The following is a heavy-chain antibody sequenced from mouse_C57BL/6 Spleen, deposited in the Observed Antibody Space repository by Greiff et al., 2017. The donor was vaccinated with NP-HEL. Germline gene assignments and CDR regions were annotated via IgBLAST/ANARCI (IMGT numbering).Heavy chain of an antibody. CDR3: ATSTTTVERIAY. V-gene: IGHV1-42*01. Sequence: EVQRVESGPELVKPGASVKISCKASGYSFTGYYMNWVKQSPEKSLEWIGEINPSTGGTTYNQKFKAKATLTVDKSSSTAYMQLKSLTSEDSAVYYCATSTTTVERIAYWGQGTLVTVSA. D-gene: IGHD1-1*01. CDR2: INPSTGGT. CDR1: GYSFTGYY. J-gene: IGHJ3*01.